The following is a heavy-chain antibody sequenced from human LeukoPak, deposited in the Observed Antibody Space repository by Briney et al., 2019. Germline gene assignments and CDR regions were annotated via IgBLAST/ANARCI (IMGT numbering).Heavy chain of an antibody. J-gene: IGHJ5*02. CDR1: GYTFTGYY. V-gene: IGHV1-18*04. D-gene: IGHD6-13*01. CDR2: ISAYNGNT. CDR3: ARWAAAGTNWFDP. Sequence: ASVKVSCKASGYTFTGYYMHWVRQAPGQGLEWMGWISAYNGNTNYAQKLQGRVTMTTDTSTSTAYMELRSLRSDDTAVYYCARWAAAGTNWFDPWGQGTLVTVSS.